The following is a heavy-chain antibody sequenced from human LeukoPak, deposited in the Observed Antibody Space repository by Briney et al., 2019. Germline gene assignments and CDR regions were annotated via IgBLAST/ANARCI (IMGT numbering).Heavy chain of an antibody. Sequence: PSETLSLTCTVSGGSISSSSYYWGWIRQPPGKGLEWIGSIYYSGSTYYNPSLKSRVTISVDTSKNQFSLKLSSVTAADTAVYYCARGRVSGGAPADYFDYGGQEPLVPVPS. J-gene: IGHJ4*02. CDR1: GGSISSSSYY. CDR2: IYYSGST. V-gene: IGHV4-39*01. CDR3: ARGRVSGGAPADYFDY. D-gene: IGHD2-15*01.